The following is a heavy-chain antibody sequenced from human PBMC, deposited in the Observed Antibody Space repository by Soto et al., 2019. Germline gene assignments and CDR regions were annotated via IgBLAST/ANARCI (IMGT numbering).Heavy chain of an antibody. V-gene: IGHV1-69*06. D-gene: IGHD2-15*01. CDR3: ARDRYCSGDSCYPLDY. CDR2: ISPLFSTS. J-gene: IGHJ4*02. CDR1: GATFNNYV. Sequence: QVQLVQSGAEVKKPGSSVKVSCKASGATFNNYVISWVRQAPGQGLEWMGGISPLFSTSNYAQRFQGRVTITADKSTTTVHMEPSSLRSEDTAVYYCARDRYCSGDSCYPLDYWGQGTLVTVSS.